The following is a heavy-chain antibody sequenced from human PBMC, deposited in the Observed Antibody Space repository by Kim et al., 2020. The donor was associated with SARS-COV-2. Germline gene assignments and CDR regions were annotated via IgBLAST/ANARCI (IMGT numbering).Heavy chain of an antibody. J-gene: IGHJ6*02. D-gene: IGHD4-17*01. CDR1: GYRFTSYF. CDR3: ARDLTRGATVTDRYYNSGMDV. V-gene: IGHV1-46*01. Sequence: ASVKVSCKASGYRFTSYFMHWVRQAPGKGLEWMGIINLSGGSKTYAQKYQGRVTMTRDTSTSTVYMDLSSLRSEDTAVYYCARDLTRGATVTDRYYNSGMDVWGQGTTVTVSS. CDR2: INLSGGSK.